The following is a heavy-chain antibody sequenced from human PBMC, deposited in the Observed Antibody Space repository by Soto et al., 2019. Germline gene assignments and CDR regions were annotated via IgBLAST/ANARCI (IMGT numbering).Heavy chain of an antibody. CDR1: VGSISIFY. J-gene: IGHJ4*02. CDR3: ARGSSRWDY. D-gene: IGHD6-13*01. Sequence: PSETLSITCTFSVGSISIFYWSWIRQPAGKGLEWIGRIYSGGRNNYNPSLKSRVTMSVDTSKNQFSLRLSSVTAADTAMYYCARGSSRWDYWGQGTMVTVSS. V-gene: IGHV4-4*07. CDR2: IYSGGRN.